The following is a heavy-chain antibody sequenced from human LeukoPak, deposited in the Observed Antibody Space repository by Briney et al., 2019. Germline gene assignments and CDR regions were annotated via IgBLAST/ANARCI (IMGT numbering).Heavy chain of an antibody. CDR1: GFTFSDYY. Sequence: GGSLRLSCAASGFTFSDYYMNWVRQAPGKGLEWVAYIGENGDTIHYADSVKGRFIVSRDNARNSLHLQMNSLRAEDAAVYYCASGRSFGYWGQGTRVTVSS. CDR3: ASGRSFGY. V-gene: IGHV3-11*04. D-gene: IGHD1-14*01. CDR2: IGENGDTI. J-gene: IGHJ4*02.